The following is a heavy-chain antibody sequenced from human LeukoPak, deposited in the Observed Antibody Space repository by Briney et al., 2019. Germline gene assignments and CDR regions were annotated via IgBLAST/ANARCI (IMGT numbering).Heavy chain of an antibody. CDR2: IYYSGST. CDR3: ARHSSGWYSPFDD. Sequence: SETLSLTCTVFNDSISSATYYWGWIRQPPGKGLEWIGSIYYSGSTYYSPSLKSRVTISVDMSKSHFSLKLNSVTAADTAVYYCARHSSGWYSPFDDWGQGTLVTVSS. J-gene: IGHJ4*02. V-gene: IGHV4-39*01. CDR1: NDSISSATYY. D-gene: IGHD6-19*01.